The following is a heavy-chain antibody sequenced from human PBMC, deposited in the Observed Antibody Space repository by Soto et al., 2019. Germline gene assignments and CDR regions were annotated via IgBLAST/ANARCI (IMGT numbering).Heavy chain of an antibody. CDR2: ISYDGSNK. D-gene: IGHD6-13*01. CDR1: GFTFSSYA. CDR3: ARDTQGEQQLVLDY. V-gene: IGHV3-30-3*01. Sequence: QVQLVESGGGVVQPGRSLRLSCAASGFTFSSYAMHWVRQAPGKGLEWVAVISYDGSNKYYADSVKGRFTISRDNSKNTQYLQMNSLRAEDTAVYYCARDTQGEQQLVLDYWGQGTLVTVSS. J-gene: IGHJ4*02.